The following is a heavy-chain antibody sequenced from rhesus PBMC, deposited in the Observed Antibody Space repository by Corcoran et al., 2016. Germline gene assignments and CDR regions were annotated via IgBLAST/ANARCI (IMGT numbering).Heavy chain of an antibody. Sequence: QVQLQASGPGLVKPSEPLCLNCAVSGGSFSTYGCSWIRQLPGKGLKWIGEINGNVGSTNYNPSLKSRVTISNDASKNQFSLKLSSVTAADTAVYYCARERLRYYYGSGYDYWGQGVLVTVSS. J-gene: IGHJ4*01. CDR2: INGNVGST. D-gene: IGHD3-28*01. CDR3: ARERLRYYYGSGYDY. CDR1: GGSFSTYG. V-gene: IGHV4-80*01.